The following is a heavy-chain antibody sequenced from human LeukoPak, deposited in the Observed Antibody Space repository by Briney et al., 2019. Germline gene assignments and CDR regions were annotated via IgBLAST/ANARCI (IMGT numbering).Heavy chain of an antibody. CDR3: AKPPTPTPGWFDP. CDR2: IRYDGSNK. J-gene: IGHJ5*02. CDR1: GFTFSSYG. V-gene: IGHV3-30*02. Sequence: GGSLRLSCAASGFTFSSYGMHWARQAPGKGLEWVAFIRYDGSNKYYADSVKGRFTISRDNSKNTLYLQMNSLRAEDTAVYYCAKPPTPTPGWFDPWGQGTLVTVSS.